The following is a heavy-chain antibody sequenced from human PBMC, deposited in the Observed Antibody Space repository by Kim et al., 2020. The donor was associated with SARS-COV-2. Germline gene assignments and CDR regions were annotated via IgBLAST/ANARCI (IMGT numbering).Heavy chain of an antibody. CDR2: IYYSGST. Sequence: SETLSLTCTVSGGSISSGGYYLSWIRQHPGKGLEWIGYIYYSGSTYYNPSLKSRVTISVDTSKNQFSLKLSSVTAADTAVYYCARGKMSVTTIFDYWGQGTLVTVSS. J-gene: IGHJ4*02. V-gene: IGHV4-31*03. D-gene: IGHD4-17*01. CDR1: GGSISSGGYY. CDR3: ARGKMSVTTIFDY.